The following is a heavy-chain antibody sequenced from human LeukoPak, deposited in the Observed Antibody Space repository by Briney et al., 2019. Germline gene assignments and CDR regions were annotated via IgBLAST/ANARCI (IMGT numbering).Heavy chain of an antibody. J-gene: IGHJ4*02. CDR1: GGSFSGYY. CDR2: INHSGST. Sequence: SETLSLTCAVYGGSFSGYYWSWIRQPPGKGLEWIGEINHSGSTNYNPSLKSRVTISVDTSKNQFSLKLSSVTAADTAVYYCARCDRYDSSPYFDYWGQGTLVTVSS. CDR3: ARCDRYDSSPYFDY. D-gene: IGHD5-12*01. V-gene: IGHV4-34*01.